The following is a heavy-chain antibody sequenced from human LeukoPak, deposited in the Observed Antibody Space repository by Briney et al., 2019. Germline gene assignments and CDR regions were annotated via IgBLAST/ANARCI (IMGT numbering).Heavy chain of an antibody. CDR3: ATTRAYSSNWYYYDY. D-gene: IGHD6-13*01. CDR2: MHYSGST. V-gene: IGHV4-39*01. J-gene: IGHJ4*02. Sequence: PSETLSLTCTLSGDSISSRVSYWGWIRQPLGKGLEWIGSMHYSGSTYCNSSHKSRLTLSVDTSRNQFSLKLSSVTAADTAVYYCATTRAYSSNWYYYDYWGLGTLVTVSS. CDR1: GDSISSRVSY.